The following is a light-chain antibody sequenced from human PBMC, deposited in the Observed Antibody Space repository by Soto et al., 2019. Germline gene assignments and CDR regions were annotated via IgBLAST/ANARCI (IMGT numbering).Light chain of an antibody. CDR2: DAS. V-gene: IGKV3-11*01. CDR3: QQRVHWPPIT. J-gene: IGKJ5*01. CDR1: QSINNY. Sequence: VLTQSPATLSLSPGERATLSCRASQSINNYLTWYQQKPGQAPRLLIYDASDRATGIPARFSGSGYGTDFTLTICSLEPEDFAVYYCQQRVHWPPITFGQGTRVEMK.